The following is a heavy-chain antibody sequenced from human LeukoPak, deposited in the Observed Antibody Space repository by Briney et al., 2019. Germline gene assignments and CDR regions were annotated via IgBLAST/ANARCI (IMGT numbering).Heavy chain of an antibody. CDR1: GGSFSGYY. Sequence: PSETLSLTCAVYGGSFSGYYWSWIRQPPGKGLEWIGEINHSGSTNYNPSLKSQVTISVDTSKNQFSLKLSSVTAADTAVYYCARGSWSAIYYYYYGMDVWGQGTTVTVSS. J-gene: IGHJ6*02. D-gene: IGHD2-2*02. CDR3: ARGSWSAIYYYYYGMDV. CDR2: INHSGST. V-gene: IGHV4-34*01.